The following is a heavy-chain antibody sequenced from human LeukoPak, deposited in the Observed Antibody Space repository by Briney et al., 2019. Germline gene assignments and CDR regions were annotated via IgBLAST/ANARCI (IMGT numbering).Heavy chain of an antibody. J-gene: IGHJ6*02. Sequence: GGSLRLSCAASGFTFSSYIMNWVRQAPGKGLEWVSSISSSSSYIYYADSVKGRFTISRDNAKNSLYLQMNSLRAEATAVYYCASTYGDYSYYYYYYGMDVWGQGTTVTVSS. CDR1: GFTFSSYI. CDR2: ISSSSSYI. V-gene: IGHV3-21*01. CDR3: ASTYGDYSYYYYYYGMDV. D-gene: IGHD4-17*01.